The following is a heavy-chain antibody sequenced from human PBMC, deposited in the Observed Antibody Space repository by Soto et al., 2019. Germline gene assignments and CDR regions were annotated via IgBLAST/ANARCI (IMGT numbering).Heavy chain of an antibody. CDR2: IILPFGTP. V-gene: IGHV1-69*14. CDR1: GGTFSNYA. Sequence: QVRLVQSEAEVKKPGSSVKVSCKASGGTFSNYAITWVRQAPGQGLEWMGVIILPFGTPNYAQTFQGRATXXAXKSMSTAYMELSGLRSEDTAVYYCARGPDNEGYFDYWGRGTLVTVSS. D-gene: IGHD1-1*01. J-gene: IGHJ4*02. CDR3: ARGPDNEGYFDY.